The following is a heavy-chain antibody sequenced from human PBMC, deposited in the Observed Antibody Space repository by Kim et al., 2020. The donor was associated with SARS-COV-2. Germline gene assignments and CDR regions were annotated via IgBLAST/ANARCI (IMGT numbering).Heavy chain of an antibody. V-gene: IGHV3-66*01. J-gene: IGHJ4*02. CDR3: AREPSTYFDY. CDR2: RT. Sequence: RTNYADSVKDRFTISRDDSRNTVYLQMNSVRGEDTAVYFCAREPSTYFDYWGQGTLVTVSS.